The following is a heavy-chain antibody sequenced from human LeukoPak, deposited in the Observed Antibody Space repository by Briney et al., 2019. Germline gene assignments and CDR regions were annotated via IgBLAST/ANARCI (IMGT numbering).Heavy chain of an antibody. D-gene: IGHD3-10*01. Sequence: EASVKVSCKASGYTFTSYGISWVRQAPGQGLEWMGWISAYNGNTNYAQKLQGRVTMTTDTSTSTAYMELRSLRSDDTAVYYCAREYYGSGRGDAFDIWGQGTMVTVSS. CDR2: ISAYNGNT. CDR1: GYTFTSYG. J-gene: IGHJ3*02. V-gene: IGHV1-18*01. CDR3: AREYYGSGRGDAFDI.